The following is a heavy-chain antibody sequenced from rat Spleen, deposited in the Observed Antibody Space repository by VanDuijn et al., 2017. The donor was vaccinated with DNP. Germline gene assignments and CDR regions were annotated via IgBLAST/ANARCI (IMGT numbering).Heavy chain of an antibody. Sequence: QVQLRQSGAELAKPGSSVTISCKASGYTFTSYYINWIKQTTGQGLEYIGYIHAGSGGTNSNEKFKGKATLTVDKSSSTAFMQLSSLTPDDSAVYYGASHGRVTTVATYWYFDFWGPGTMVTVSS. CDR2: IHAGSGGT. D-gene: IGHD1-3*01. CDR3: ASHGRVTTVATYWYFDF. CDR1: GYTFTSYY. J-gene: IGHJ1*01. V-gene: IGHV1-43*01.